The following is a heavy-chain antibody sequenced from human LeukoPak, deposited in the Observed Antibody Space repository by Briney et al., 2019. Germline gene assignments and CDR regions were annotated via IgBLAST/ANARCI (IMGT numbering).Heavy chain of an antibody. D-gene: IGHD3-10*01. CDR2: ISSGSGST. Sequence: GGSLRLSCAASGFTFSSYAMSWVRQAPGKGLEWVSTISSGSGSTYYADSVKGRFTISRDNSKNTLYLQMNSLRAEDTGVYYCAKALGVRGVFDYWGQGTLVTVSS. J-gene: IGHJ4*02. V-gene: IGHV3-23*01. CDR3: AKALGVRGVFDY. CDR1: GFTFSSYA.